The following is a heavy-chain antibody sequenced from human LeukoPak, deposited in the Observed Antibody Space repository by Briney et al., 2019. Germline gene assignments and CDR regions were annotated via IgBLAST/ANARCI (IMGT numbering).Heavy chain of an antibody. D-gene: IGHD3-10*01. Sequence: ASVKVSCKASGYTFTSYGISWVRQAPGQGLEWMGWISAYNGNTNYAQKLQGRVTMTTDTSTSTAYMELRSLRSDDTAVCYCAREFRYYYGSGSYNDYWGQGTLVTVSS. CDR2: ISAYNGNT. CDR3: AREFRYYYGSGSYNDY. J-gene: IGHJ4*02. CDR1: GYTFTSYG. V-gene: IGHV1-18*01.